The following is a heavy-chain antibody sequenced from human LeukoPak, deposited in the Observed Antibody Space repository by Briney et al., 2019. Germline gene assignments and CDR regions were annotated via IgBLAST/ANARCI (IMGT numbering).Heavy chain of an antibody. CDR2: ISYDGSNK. J-gene: IGHJ4*02. CDR1: GFTFSSYA. D-gene: IGHD1-26*01. Sequence: PGRSLRLSCAASGFTFSSYAMHWVRQAPGKGLEWVAVISYDGSNKYYADSVKGRFTISRDNSKNTLYLQMNSLRAEDTAVYYCARAYRYSGSYYVFDYWGQGTLVTVSS. CDR3: ARAYRYSGSYYVFDY. V-gene: IGHV3-30-3*01.